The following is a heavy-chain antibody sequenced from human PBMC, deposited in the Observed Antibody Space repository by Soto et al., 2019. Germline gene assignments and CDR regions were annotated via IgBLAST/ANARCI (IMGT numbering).Heavy chain of an antibody. D-gene: IGHD3-10*01. Sequence: QVQLQESGPGLVKPSQTLSLTCTVSGGSISSGGYYWSWIRQHPGKGLEWIGYIYYSGSTYYNPSLQRRVTISVDTSKNQFSLKLSSVTAADTAVYYCARCTVRGDLYRSWFDPWGQGTLVTVSS. CDR3: ARCTVRGDLYRSWFDP. V-gene: IGHV4-31*03. CDR2: IYYSGST. J-gene: IGHJ5*02. CDR1: GGSISSGGYY.